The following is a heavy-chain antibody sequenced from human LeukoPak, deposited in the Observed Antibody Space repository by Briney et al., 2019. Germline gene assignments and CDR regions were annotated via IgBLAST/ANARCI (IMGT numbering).Heavy chain of an antibody. Sequence: PGGSLRLSCAASGFTFDDYGMGWVRQAPGKGLEWVSGINWNGGRTGYADSVKGRFTISRDNAKKSLYVQMNSLRAEDTALYYCAREYYGSGSYYNVGYWGQGTLVTVSS. D-gene: IGHD3-10*01. V-gene: IGHV3-20*04. CDR3: AREYYGSGSYYNVGY. CDR1: GFTFDDYG. CDR2: INWNGGRT. J-gene: IGHJ4*02.